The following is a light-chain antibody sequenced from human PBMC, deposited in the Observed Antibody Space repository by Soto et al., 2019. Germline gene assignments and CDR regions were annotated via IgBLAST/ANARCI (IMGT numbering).Light chain of an antibody. CDR1: QSVSSNF. Sequence: EIVLTQSPDSLSLSPGERATLSCRASQSVSSNFFAWYQQKPGQAPRLLIHGISIRATGTPDRFSGSGSETDFTLTISRLEPEDFEIYYCQQYAASPRTFGRGTKLEI. V-gene: IGKV3-20*01. J-gene: IGKJ2*01. CDR2: GIS. CDR3: QQYAASPRT.